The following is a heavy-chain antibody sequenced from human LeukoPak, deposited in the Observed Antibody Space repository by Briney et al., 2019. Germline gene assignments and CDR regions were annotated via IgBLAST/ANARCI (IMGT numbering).Heavy chain of an antibody. CDR2: INHSGST. J-gene: IGHJ5*02. CDR3: AQRGDSSFNWFDP. Sequence: SETLSLTCAVYGGSFSGYYWSWIRQPPGRGLEWIGEINHSGSTNYNPSLKSRVTISVDTSKNQFSLKLSSVTAADTAVYYCAQRGDSSFNWFDPWGQGTLVTVSS. V-gene: IGHV4-34*01. D-gene: IGHD3-16*01. CDR1: GGSFSGYY.